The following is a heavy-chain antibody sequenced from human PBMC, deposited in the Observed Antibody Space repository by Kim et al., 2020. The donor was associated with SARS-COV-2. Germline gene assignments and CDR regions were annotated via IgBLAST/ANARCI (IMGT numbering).Heavy chain of an antibody. J-gene: IGHJ4*02. Sequence: GGSLRLSCAASGFTFDDYAMHWVRQSPVKGLEWVSLISGDGGSTYYADSLKGRFTISRDNSKNSLYLQMNSLRTEDTALYYCAKISSGWLDYYFDYWGQGTLVTVSS. D-gene: IGHD6-19*01. CDR2: ISGDGGST. CDR3: AKISSGWLDYYFDY. CDR1: GFTFDDYA. V-gene: IGHV3-43*02.